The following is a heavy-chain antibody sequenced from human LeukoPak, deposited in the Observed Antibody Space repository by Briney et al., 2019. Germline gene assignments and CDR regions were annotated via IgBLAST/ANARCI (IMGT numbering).Heavy chain of an antibody. V-gene: IGHV3-9*01. D-gene: IGHD3-16*01. CDR3: ARDYGIMIVGADY. Sequence: PGRSLRLSCAASGFTFDDYAMHWVRQAPGKGLEWVSGISWDSGSIGYADSVKGRFTISRDNSKNTLYLQMNSLRAEDTAVYYCARDYGIMIVGADYWGQGTLVTVSS. CDR2: ISWDSGSI. CDR1: GFTFDDYA. J-gene: IGHJ4*02.